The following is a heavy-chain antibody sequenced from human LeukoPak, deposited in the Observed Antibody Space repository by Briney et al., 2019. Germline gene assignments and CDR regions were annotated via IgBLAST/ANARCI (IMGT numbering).Heavy chain of an antibody. CDR2: IHYTGSS. Sequence: SETLSLTCTVSGGSISGDYWSCLRQPPGKGLEWIGYIHYTGSSNYNPSLKSRVTMSVDTSKNQLSLTLGSVTAADTAVYHCARGTETTGYFDFWGPGTLVTVSS. CDR1: GGSISGDY. D-gene: IGHD4-17*01. J-gene: IGHJ4*02. V-gene: IGHV4-59*01. CDR3: ARGTETTGYFDF.